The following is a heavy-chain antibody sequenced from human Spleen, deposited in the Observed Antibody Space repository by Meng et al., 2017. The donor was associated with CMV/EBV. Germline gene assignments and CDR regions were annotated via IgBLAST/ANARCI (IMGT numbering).Heavy chain of an antibody. CDR3: AKGYMTGTDY. V-gene: IGHV1-2*02. CDR2: INPINGDT. CDR1: GYTFTGYY. Sequence: SCKASGYTFTGYYMHWVRQAPGQGLEWMGWINPINGDTNYAQQFQGRVSVTTDTSISTAYMELRRLRPDDTAVYYCAKGYMTGTDYWGQGTLVTVSS. J-gene: IGHJ4*02. D-gene: IGHD3-9*01.